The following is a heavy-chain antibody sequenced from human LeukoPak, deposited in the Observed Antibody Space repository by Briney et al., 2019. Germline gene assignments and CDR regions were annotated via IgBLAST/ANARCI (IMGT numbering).Heavy chain of an antibody. CDR1: GFTFSSYW. CDR2: IKSDGSST. D-gene: IGHD7-27*01. Sequence: PGGSLRLSCAVSGFTFSSYWMHWVRQVPGEGLVLVSRIKSDGSSTSYAESVKGRFTISRDNAKNSLYLQMNSLRAEDTAVYYCARDPTWGGGVFDYWGQGTLVTVSS. CDR3: ARDPTWGGGVFDY. V-gene: IGHV3-74*01. J-gene: IGHJ4*02.